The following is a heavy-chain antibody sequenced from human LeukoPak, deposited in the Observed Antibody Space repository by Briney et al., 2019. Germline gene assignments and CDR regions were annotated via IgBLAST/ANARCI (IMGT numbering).Heavy chain of an antibody. CDR2: IYSGGDT. Sequence: GGSLRLSCAASGFTVSSNYMGWVRQAPGKGLEWVSVIYSGGDTYYADSVKGRFTISRDNSKNMIYLELISLKAEDTAVYYCAKERSLEIAVAGTIFDYWGLGTLVTVSS. J-gene: IGHJ4*02. D-gene: IGHD6-19*01. V-gene: IGHV3-66*01. CDR1: GFTVSSNY. CDR3: AKERSLEIAVAGTIFDY.